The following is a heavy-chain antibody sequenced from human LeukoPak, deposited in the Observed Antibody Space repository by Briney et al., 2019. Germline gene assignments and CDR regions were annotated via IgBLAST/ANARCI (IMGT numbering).Heavy chain of an antibody. CDR1: GFTFSSYA. D-gene: IGHD3-10*01. V-gene: IGHV3-30-3*01. CDR2: ISYDGSNK. CDR3: ARAPYGSGSYYTYFDY. Sequence: GRSLRLSCAASGFTFSSYAMHWVRQAPGKGLEWVAVISYDGSNKYYADSVKGRFTISRDNSKNTLYLQVNSLRAEDTAVYYCARAPYGSGSYYTYFDYWGQGTLVTVSS. J-gene: IGHJ4*02.